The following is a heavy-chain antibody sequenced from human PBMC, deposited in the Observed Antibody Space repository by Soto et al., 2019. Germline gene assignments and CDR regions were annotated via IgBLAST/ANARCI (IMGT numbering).Heavy chain of an antibody. V-gene: IGHV3-23*01. D-gene: IGHD1-7*01. CDR1: GLTFSNYA. CDR3: AKNQERELPRIIDF. J-gene: IGHJ4*02. Sequence: GGFLRLSCATSGLTFSNYAMSWVRQAPGGGLEWVSSMSGSSSTTYYADSVRGRFTISRDRSKNTLYLQMSSLRAEDTALYYCAKNQERELPRIIDFWGQGTLVTVSS. CDR2: MSGSSSTT.